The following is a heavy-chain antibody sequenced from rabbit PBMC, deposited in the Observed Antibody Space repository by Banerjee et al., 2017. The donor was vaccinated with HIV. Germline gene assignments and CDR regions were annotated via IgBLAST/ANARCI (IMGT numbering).Heavy chain of an antibody. V-gene: IGHV1S45*01. CDR2: IYAGSSGTT. Sequence: QEQLVESGGDLVKPEGSLTLTCTASGFSFSSNYWICWVRQAPGKGLEWIACIYAGSSGTTHYASWAKGRFTISKTSSTTVTLQMTSLTAADTATYFCARGADYGYYGLNLWGQGTLVTVS. D-gene: IGHD1-1*01. CDR1: GFSFSSNYW. CDR3: ARGADYGYYGLNL. J-gene: IGHJ4*01.